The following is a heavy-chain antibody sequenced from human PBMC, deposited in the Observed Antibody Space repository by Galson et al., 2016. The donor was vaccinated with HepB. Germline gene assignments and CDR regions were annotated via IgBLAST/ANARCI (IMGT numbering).Heavy chain of an antibody. Sequence: SLRLSCAASGFTFSSYSMNWVRQAPGKGLEWVSYISSGSGAIYYADSVEGRFTISRDNAKNSLYLQMNSLRDEDTAVYYCARGFLPSRSHFDYWGQGTLVTVSS. J-gene: IGHJ4*02. CDR1: GFTFSSYS. D-gene: IGHD1-26*01. CDR3: ARGFLPSRSHFDY. V-gene: IGHV3-48*02. CDR2: ISSGSGAI.